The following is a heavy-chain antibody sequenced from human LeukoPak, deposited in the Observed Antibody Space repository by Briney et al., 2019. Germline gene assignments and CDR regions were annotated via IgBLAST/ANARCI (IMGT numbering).Heavy chain of an antibody. J-gene: IGHJ4*02. Sequence: SVKVSCKASGGTFSSYAISWVRQAPGQGLEWMGGIIPIFGTANYAQKFQGRVTITTDESTSTAYMELSSLRSEDTAVYYCARERSEVRGSLPLWGQGTLVTVSS. CDR2: IIPIFGTA. D-gene: IGHD1-26*01. CDR3: ARERSEVRGSLPL. CDR1: GGTFSSYA. V-gene: IGHV1-69*05.